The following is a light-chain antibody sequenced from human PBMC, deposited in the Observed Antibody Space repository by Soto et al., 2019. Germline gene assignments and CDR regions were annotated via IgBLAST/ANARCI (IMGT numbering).Light chain of an antibody. V-gene: IGKV1-5*01. CDR2: AAS. Sequence: GDRVAITCRASHDIAGWLAWYQQQPGKAPRLLIYAASSLQSGVPTRFSGSGSGTEFTLTISSLQTDDFATYYCQQYNSYSSWTFGQGTKVDNK. J-gene: IGKJ1*01. CDR3: QQYNSYSSWT. CDR1: HDIAGW.